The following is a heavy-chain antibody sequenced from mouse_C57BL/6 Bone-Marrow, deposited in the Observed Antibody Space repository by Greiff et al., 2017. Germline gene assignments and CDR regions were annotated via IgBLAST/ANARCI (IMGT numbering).Heavy chain of an antibody. Sequence: VQLQQSGAELVRPGTSVKVSCKASGYAFTNYLIEWVKQRPGQGLEWIGVINPGSGGTNYNEKFKGKATLTADKSSSTAYLQLSSLTSEDSAVYFCARRRLLPYWYFEVWGTGTTVTVSS. D-gene: IGHD2-3*01. CDR3: ARRRLLPYWYFEV. J-gene: IGHJ1*03. CDR2: INPGSGGT. CDR1: GYAFTNYL. V-gene: IGHV1-54*01.